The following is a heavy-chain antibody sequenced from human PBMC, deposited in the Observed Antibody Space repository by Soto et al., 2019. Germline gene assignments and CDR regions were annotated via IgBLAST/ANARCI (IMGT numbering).Heavy chain of an antibody. D-gene: IGHD6-19*01. Sequence: QVQLVESGGGVVQPGRSLRLSCVASGFTLSSHTMHWVRQAPGKGLEWVALISYDGNNEHYADSVNGRFTTSRDNSKNTLYLQMNCLRTNDTAVYFCARDQYSSGWYGVDYWGHGTLVTVSS. CDR1: GFTLSSHT. CDR3: ARDQYSSGWYGVDY. CDR2: ISYDGNNE. V-gene: IGHV3-30-3*01. J-gene: IGHJ4*01.